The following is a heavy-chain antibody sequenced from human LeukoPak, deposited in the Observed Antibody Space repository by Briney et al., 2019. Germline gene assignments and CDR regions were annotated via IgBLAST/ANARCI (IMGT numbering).Heavy chain of an antibody. V-gene: IGHV4-59*01. D-gene: IGHD1-7*01. CDR1: GGSISSYY. J-gene: IGHJ4*02. CDR2: IYYSGST. Sequence: PSETLSLTCTVSGGSISSYYWSWIRQPPGKGLEWIGYIYYSGSTNYNPSLKSRVTISVDTSKYQFSLKLSSVTAADAAVYYCARDPDITGTLYFDYWGQGTLVTVSS. CDR3: ARDPDITGTLYFDY.